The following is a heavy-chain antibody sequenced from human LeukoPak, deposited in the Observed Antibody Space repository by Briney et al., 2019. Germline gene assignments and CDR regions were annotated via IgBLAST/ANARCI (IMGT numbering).Heavy chain of an antibody. D-gene: IGHD3-22*01. J-gene: IGHJ4*02. CDR2: ISAYNGNT. Sequence: GASVKVSCKASGYTFTSYGISWVRQAPGQGLEWMGWISAYNGNTNYAQKLQGRVTMTTDTSTSTAYMELRSLRSDDTAVYYCARDKRPDSSGYFSPGLPMDDWGQGTLVTVSS. CDR1: GYTFTSYG. V-gene: IGHV1-18*01. CDR3: ARDKRPDSSGYFSPGLPMDD.